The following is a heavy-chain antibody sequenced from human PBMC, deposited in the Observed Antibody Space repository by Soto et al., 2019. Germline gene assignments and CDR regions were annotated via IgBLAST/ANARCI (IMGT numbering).Heavy chain of an antibody. CDR3: ARGGAYYDSSGYYGSVVGFDY. V-gene: IGHV4-34*01. D-gene: IGHD3-22*01. CDR2: INHSGST. J-gene: IGHJ4*02. CDR1: GGSFSGYY. Sequence: SETLSLTCAVYGGSFSGYYWSWIRQPPGKGLEWIGEINHSGSTNYNPSLKSRVTISVDTSKNQFSLKLSSVTAADTAVYYCARGGAYYDSSGYYGSVVGFDYWGQGTLVTVSS.